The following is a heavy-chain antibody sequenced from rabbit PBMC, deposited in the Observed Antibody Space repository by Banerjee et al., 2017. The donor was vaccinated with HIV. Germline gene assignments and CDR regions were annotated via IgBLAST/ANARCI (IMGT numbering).Heavy chain of an antibody. CDR3: ARDLTGASGYQFDL. Sequence: QEQLEESGGDLVKPEGSLTLTCTASGFDFSSYYMSWVRQAPGKGLELIACIYTSSGSTWYASWAKGRFTISKTSSTTVTLQMTSLTAADTATYFCARDLTGASGYQFDLWGPGTLVTVS. CDR2: IYTSSGST. J-gene: IGHJ4*01. D-gene: IGHD1-1*01. CDR1: GFDFSSYYM. V-gene: IGHV1S45*01.